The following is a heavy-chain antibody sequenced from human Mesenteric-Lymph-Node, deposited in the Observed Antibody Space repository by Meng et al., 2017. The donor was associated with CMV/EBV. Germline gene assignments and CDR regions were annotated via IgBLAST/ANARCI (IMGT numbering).Heavy chain of an antibody. CDR2: IRYDGSNK. CDR3: AFGRWFDP. CDR1: GFTFTSYA. J-gene: IGHJ5*02. V-gene: IGHV3-30*02. Sequence: GGSLRLSCAASGFTFTSYAMSWVRQAPGKGLEWVAFIRYDGSNKYYADSVKGRFTISRDNSKNTLYLQMNSLRAEDTAVYYCAFGRWFDPWGQGTLVTVSS. D-gene: IGHD3-16*01.